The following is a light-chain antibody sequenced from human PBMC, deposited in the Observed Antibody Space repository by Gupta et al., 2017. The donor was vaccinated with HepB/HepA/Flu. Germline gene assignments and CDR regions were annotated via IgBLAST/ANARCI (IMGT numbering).Light chain of an antibody. CDR2: YDD. Sequence: QSVLTQPPSVSEAPRQRVTISCSGSSSNIGNNAVNWYQQLPGKAPKLLIYYDDLLPSGVSDRFSGSKSGTSASLAISGLQSEDEADYYWAAWDDSLNGVGFGGGTKLTVL. CDR3: AAWDDSLNGVG. J-gene: IGLJ2*01. CDR1: SSNIGNNA. V-gene: IGLV1-36*01.